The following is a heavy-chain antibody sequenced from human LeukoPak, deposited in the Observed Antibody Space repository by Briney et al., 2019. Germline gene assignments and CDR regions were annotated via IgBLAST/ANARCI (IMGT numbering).Heavy chain of an antibody. CDR2: ISSSSSYI. CDR1: GFTFSSYS. CDR3: ARAKPFIVVVTAIFDY. V-gene: IGHV3-21*01. Sequence: PGGPLRLSCAASGFTFSSYSMNWVRQAPGKGLEWVSSISSSSSYIYYADSVKGRFTISRDNAKNSLYLQMNSLRAEDTAVYYCARAKPFIVVVTAIFDYWGQGTLVTVSS. J-gene: IGHJ4*02. D-gene: IGHD2-21*02.